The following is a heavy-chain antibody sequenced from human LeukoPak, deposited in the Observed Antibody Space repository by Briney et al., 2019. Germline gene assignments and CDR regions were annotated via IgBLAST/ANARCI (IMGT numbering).Heavy chain of an antibody. CDR2: IIPILGIA. CDR3: ARDIVVVVAATPYYFDY. D-gene: IGHD2-15*01. CDR1: GGTFSSYA. V-gene: IGHV1-69*04. J-gene: IGHJ4*02. Sequence: GSPVKVSCKASGGTFSSYAISWVRQAPGQGLEWMGRIIPILGIANYAQKFQGRVTITADKSTSTAYMELSSLRSEDTAVYYCARDIVVVVAATPYYFDYWGQGTLVTVSS.